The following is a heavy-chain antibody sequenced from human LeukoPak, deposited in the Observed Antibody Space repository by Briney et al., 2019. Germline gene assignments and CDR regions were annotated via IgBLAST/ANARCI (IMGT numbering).Heavy chain of an antibody. J-gene: IGHJ4*02. CDR3: ARGEWLVQIDY. CDR2: IYYNGDT. V-gene: IGHV4-39*07. Sequence: SETLSLTCSVSGVSITSRNYYWLWLRQPPGKGLEWIGSIYYNGDTYYNLSLKSRVTISVDTSKNQFSLKLSSVTAADTAVYYCARGEWLVQIDYWGQGTLVTAFS. CDR1: GVSITSRNYY. D-gene: IGHD6-19*01.